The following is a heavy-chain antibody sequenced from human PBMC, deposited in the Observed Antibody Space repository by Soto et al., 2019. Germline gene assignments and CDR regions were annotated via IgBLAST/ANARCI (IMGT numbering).Heavy chain of an antibody. CDR3: ARDGFGHCSSTSCQDYYYYYMDV. CDR1: GFTFSSYG. V-gene: IGHV3-33*01. D-gene: IGHD2-2*01. CDR2: IWYDGSNK. Sequence: QVQLVESGGGVVQPGRSLRLSCAASGFTFSSYGMHWVRQAPGKGLEWVAVIWYDGSNKYYADSVKGRFTISRDNSKNTLYLQMNSLRAEDTAVYYCARDGFGHCSSTSCQDYYYYYMDVWGKGTTVTVSS. J-gene: IGHJ6*03.